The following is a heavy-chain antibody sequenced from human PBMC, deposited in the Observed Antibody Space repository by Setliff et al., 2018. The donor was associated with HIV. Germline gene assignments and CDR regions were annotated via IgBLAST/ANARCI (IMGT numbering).Heavy chain of an antibody. CDR2: VNHSGDT. J-gene: IGHJ4*01. V-gene: IGHV4-34*01. CDR1: GGSFSGYY. D-gene: IGHD6-13*01. Sequence: SETLSLTCAVYGGSFSGYYWSWIRQSPGKDLEWIGEVNHSGDTTYNPSLKSRVTMSVDTSKNQFSLELSPLTSADTAIYYCVRGRDYGSSWSRPFYFDFRGHGNLVTVSS. CDR3: VRGRDYGSSWSRPFYFDF.